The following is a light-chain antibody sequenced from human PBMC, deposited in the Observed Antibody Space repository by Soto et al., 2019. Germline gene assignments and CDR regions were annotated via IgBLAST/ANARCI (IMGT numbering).Light chain of an antibody. J-gene: IGLJ2*01. CDR1: SSGVGDYNY. Sequence: VLTQPPSPSGAPWQSVTLSCTGTSSGVGDYNYVSWYQQHPGKAPKLMIYEVSKRPSGVPDRFSGSKSGNTASLTVSGLQAEDEADYYCSSYAGSNNVLFGGGTKVTVL. V-gene: IGLV2-8*01. CDR3: SSYAGSNNVL. CDR2: EVS.